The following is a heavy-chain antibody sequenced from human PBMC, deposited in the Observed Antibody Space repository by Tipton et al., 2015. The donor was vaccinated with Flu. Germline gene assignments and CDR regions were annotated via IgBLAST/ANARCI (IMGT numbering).Heavy chain of an antibody. CDR3: ARGYDILTDGGGYFDY. CDR1: GFTFTNYV. D-gene: IGHD3-9*01. J-gene: IGHJ4*02. CDR2: IAGNGGGT. V-gene: IGHV3-23*01. Sequence: GSLRLSCAASGFTFTNYVMAWVRQAPGKGLEWVSRIAGNGGGTYYGDSVRGRFTISRDNSKNTLYLQMNSLRAEDTAVYYCARGYDILTDGGGYFDYWGQGTLVTVSS.